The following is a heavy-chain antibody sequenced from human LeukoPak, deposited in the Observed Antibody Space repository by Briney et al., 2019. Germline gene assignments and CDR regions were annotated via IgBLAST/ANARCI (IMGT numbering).Heavy chain of an antibody. V-gene: IGHV3-30*02. CDR2: IRYDGSNK. Sequence: PGGSLRLSCAASGFTFISYGMHWVRQAPGKGLDWVAFIRYDGSNKYYADSVKGRFTISRDNAKSSLYLQMNSLRAEDTAVYYCARDTDYAFDVWGQGTMATVSS. CDR1: GFTFISYG. CDR3: ARDTDYAFDV. J-gene: IGHJ3*01.